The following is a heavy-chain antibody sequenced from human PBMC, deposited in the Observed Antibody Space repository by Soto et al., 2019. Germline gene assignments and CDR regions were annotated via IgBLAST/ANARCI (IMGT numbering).Heavy chain of an antibody. D-gene: IGHD2-21*01. CDR1: GFTFSSYA. Sequence: GGSLRLSCAASGFTFSSYAMSWVRQAPGKGLEWVSAISGSGGSAYYADSVKGRFTISRDNSKNTLYLQMNSLRAEDTAVYYCAKDLRPYCGVHCRTTIMAYWGQGSSVPVSS. J-gene: IGHJ4*02. V-gene: IGHV3-23*01. CDR2: ISGSGGSA. CDR3: AKDLRPYCGVHCRTTIMAY.